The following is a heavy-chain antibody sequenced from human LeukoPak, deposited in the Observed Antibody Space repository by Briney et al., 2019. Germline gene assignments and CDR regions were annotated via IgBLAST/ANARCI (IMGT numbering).Heavy chain of an antibody. V-gene: IGHV3-23*01. Sequence: AGSLSLSCVASEFTFNNYAMNWVRQAPGKGLEWVAEISGGANSTYHPDSVRGRFNNSRDNSKNTLYLPMNRLRIGQTAVDHCEKGLSASGRFNAFDIWGQGTMVTVSS. CDR1: EFTFNNYA. D-gene: IGHD1-26*01. CDR3: EKGLSASGRFNAFDI. J-gene: IGHJ3*02. CDR2: ISGGANST.